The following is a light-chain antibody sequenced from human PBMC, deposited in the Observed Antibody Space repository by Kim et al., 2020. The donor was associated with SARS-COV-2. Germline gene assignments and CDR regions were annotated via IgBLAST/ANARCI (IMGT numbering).Light chain of an antibody. Sequence: ASISCMSSQSLVYSDGNTYLSWFHQRPGQSPRRLIYKVSNRDSGVPDRFSGSGSGTDFTLKISRVEAEDVGMYYCMQSTHWPPLTFGGGTKVDIK. CDR3: MQSTHWPPLT. V-gene: IGKV2-30*01. J-gene: IGKJ4*01. CDR1: QSLVYSDGNTY. CDR2: KVS.